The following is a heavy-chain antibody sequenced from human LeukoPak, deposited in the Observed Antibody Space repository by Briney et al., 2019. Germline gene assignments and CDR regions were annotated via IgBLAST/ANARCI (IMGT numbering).Heavy chain of an antibody. CDR1: GGTFSSYA. Sequence: GSSVKVSCKASGGTFSSYAISWVRQAPGRGLEWMGGIIPIFGTANYAQKFQGRVTITTDESTSTAYMELSSLRSEDTAVYYCARSSGYYYLNWFDPWGQGTQVTVSS. CDR2: IIPIFGTA. CDR3: ARSSGYYYLNWFDP. J-gene: IGHJ5*02. D-gene: IGHD3-22*01. V-gene: IGHV1-69*05.